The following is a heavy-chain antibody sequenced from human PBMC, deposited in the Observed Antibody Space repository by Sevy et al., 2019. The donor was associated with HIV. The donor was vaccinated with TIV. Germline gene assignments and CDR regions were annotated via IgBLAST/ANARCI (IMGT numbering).Heavy chain of an antibody. V-gene: IGHV1-24*01. CDR3: ATLDFWSDYPFYGVDV. Sequence: ASVKVSCKASGYTLSILPMHWVRQAPGKGLEWMGGFDPEDGETIYAQKFQGRVIMTEDTSSDTAYMELRSLRSEDTAVYYCATLDFWSDYPFYGVDVWGQGTTVTVSS. J-gene: IGHJ6*02. CDR2: FDPEDGET. D-gene: IGHD3-3*01. CDR1: GYTLSILP.